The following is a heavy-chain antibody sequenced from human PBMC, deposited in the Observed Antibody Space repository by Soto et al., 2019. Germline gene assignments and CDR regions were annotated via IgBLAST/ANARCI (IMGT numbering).Heavy chain of an antibody. V-gene: IGHV1-18*01. CDR3: ARDPIYGIVSLPDFDY. CDR1: GYTFTSYG. CDR2: INAYNGNT. J-gene: IGHJ4*02. Sequence: GASVKVSCKASGYTFTSYGISWVRQAPGQRLEWMGWINAYNGNTNYSQKFQGRVTITRDTSASTAYMELSSLRSEDTVVYYCARDPIYGIVSLPDFDYWGQGTLVTVSS. D-gene: IGHD3-3*01.